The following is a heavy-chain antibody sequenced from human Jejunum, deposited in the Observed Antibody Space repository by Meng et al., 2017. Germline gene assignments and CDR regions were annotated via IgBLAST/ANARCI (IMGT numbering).Heavy chain of an antibody. Sequence: GGSLRLSCAASGFTFSSYAMSWVRQAPGKGLEWVSAISGSGGSTYYADSAKGRFTISRDNAMNTLFLQMNGLRAEDTAVYYCAKVRGDVDVWGQGTMDTVSS. CDR3: AKVRGDVDV. J-gene: IGHJ3*01. CDR2: ISGSGGST. D-gene: IGHD5-24*01. CDR1: GFTFSSYA. V-gene: IGHV3-23*01.